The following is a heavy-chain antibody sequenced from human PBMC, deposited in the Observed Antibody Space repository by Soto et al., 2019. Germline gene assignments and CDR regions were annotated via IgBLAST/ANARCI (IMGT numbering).Heavy chain of an antibody. CDR1: GGSFSGYY. V-gene: IGHV4-34*01. J-gene: IGHJ6*02. CDR2: INHSGST. Sequence: SETLSLTCAVYGGSFSGYYWSWIRQPPGKGLEWIGEINHSGSTNYNPSLKSRVTISVDTSKNQFSLKLSSVTAADTAVYYCASYPNYYYGMDVWGQGTTVTVSS. CDR3: ASYPNYYYGMDV.